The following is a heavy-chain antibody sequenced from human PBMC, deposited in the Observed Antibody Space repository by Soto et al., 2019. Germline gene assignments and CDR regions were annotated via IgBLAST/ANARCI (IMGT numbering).Heavy chain of an antibody. CDR3: AKRGPNYESSGYYYFDS. CDR2: ISFDGSNK. Sequence: QVQLVESGGGVVQPGRSLRLSCAASGFTFSSYGMHWVRQAPGKGLEWVAIISFDGSNKYYADSVKGRFTISRDNSKNTLYLQVNSLRPEDTAVYYCAKRGPNYESSGYYYFDSWGQGTLVTVSS. CDR1: GFTFSSYG. J-gene: IGHJ4*02. V-gene: IGHV3-30*18. D-gene: IGHD3-22*01.